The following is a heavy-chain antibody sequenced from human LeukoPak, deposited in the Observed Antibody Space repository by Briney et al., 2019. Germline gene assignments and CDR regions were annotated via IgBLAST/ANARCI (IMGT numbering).Heavy chain of an antibody. CDR2: ISGSRGST. J-gene: IGHJ4*02. D-gene: IGHD3-10*01. V-gene: IGHV3-23*01. CDR1: GFTFSSYG. CDR3: ARGGVDYYGSGTYYLMHYFDY. Sequence: GGSLRLSCAASGFTFSSYGMSWVRQAPGKGLEWVSPISGSRGSTYYADSVKGRFTISRDNSKNTLYLQMDSLRAEDKAVYYCARGGVDYYGSGTYYLMHYFDYWGQGALVTVSS.